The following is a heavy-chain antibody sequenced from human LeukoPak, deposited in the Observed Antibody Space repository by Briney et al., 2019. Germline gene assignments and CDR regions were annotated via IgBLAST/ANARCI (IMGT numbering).Heavy chain of an antibody. V-gene: IGHV4-61*02. CDR3: ARVGGGYPRGY. J-gene: IGHJ4*02. D-gene: IGHD5-12*01. CDR2: IYTSGST. CDR1: GGSISSGSYY. Sequence: SQTLSLTCTVSGGSISSGSYYWSWIRQPAGKGLEWIGRIYTSGSTNYNPSLKSRVTISVDTSKNQFSLKLSSVTAADTAVYYCARVGGGYPRGYWGQGTLVTVSS.